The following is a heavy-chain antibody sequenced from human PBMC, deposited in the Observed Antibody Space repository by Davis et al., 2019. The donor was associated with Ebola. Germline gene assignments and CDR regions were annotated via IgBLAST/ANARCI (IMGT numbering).Heavy chain of an antibody. D-gene: IGHD2-15*01. Sequence: SETLSLTCTVSGGSISSYYWSWIRQPPGKGLEWIGYIYYSGSTNYNPSLKSRVTISVDTSKNQFSLKLSSVTAADTAVYYCARSGDIVVVVAALWDYYYGMDVWGQGTTVTVSS. J-gene: IGHJ6*02. CDR2: IYYSGST. CDR1: GGSISSYY. CDR3: ARSGDIVVVVAALWDYYYGMDV. V-gene: IGHV4-59*01.